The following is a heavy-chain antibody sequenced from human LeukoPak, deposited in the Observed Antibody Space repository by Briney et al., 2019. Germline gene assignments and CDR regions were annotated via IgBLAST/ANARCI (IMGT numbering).Heavy chain of an antibody. J-gene: IGHJ4*02. CDR3: ARRRYYGSGSLWAYYFDY. Sequence: KSGESLKISCKGSGSSFTSYWIGWVRQLPGKGLEWMGIIYPGDSDTRYSPSFQGQVTISADKSISTAYLQWSSLKASDTAMYYCARRRYYGSGSLWAYYFDYWGQGTLVTVSS. CDR2: IYPGDSDT. D-gene: IGHD3-10*01. V-gene: IGHV5-51*01. CDR1: GSSFTSYW.